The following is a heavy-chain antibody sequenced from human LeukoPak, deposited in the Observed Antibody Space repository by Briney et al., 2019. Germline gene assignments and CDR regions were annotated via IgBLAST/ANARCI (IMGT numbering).Heavy chain of an antibody. V-gene: IGHV4-59*01. CDR1: GGSISSYY. Sequence: PSETLSLTCTVSGGSISSYYWSWIRQPPGKGLEWIGYIYYSGSTNYNPSLKSRVTISVDTSKNQFSLKLSSVTAADTAVYYCARGIRDIVATIVWFDPWGQGTLVTVSS. CDR3: ARGIRDIVATIVWFDP. D-gene: IGHD5-12*01. CDR2: IYYSGST. J-gene: IGHJ5*02.